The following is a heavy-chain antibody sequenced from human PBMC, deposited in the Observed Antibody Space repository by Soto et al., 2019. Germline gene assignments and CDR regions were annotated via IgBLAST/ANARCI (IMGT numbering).Heavy chain of an antibody. D-gene: IGHD2-2*01. CDR2: ISAYNGNT. V-gene: IGHV1-18*01. CDR1: GYTFTSYG. J-gene: IGHJ6*02. CDR3: ARGYCSSTSCLYYYYGMDV. Sequence: GASVKVSCKASGYTFTSYGISWVRQAPGQGLEWMGWISAYNGNTNYAQKPQGRVTMTTDTSTSTAYMELRSLRSDDTAVYYCARGYCSSTSCLYYYYGMDVWGQGTTVTVSS.